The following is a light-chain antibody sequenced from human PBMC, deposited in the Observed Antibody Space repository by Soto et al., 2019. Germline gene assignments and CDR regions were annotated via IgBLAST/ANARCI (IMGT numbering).Light chain of an antibody. Sequence: EIALTQSPATLSLSPGEGATLSYSASHSVSRYLAWYQQRPGQAPRLLIYDTSNRATGIPARFSGSGSGRDFTLTISSLEPEDFAVYYCQQHNNWPWTFGGGTKVEIK. J-gene: IGKJ4*01. CDR3: QQHNNWPWT. V-gene: IGKV3-11*02. CDR2: DTS. CDR1: HSVSRY.